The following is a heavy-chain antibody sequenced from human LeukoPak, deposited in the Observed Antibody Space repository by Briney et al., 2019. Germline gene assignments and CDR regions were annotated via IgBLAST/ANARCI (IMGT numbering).Heavy chain of an antibody. Sequence: PGGSLRLSCAASGFTVGSNYMSWVRQAPGKGLEWVSVIYSDGTTYYADSVKGRFTISRDNSKNTLYLQMNSLRAEDTAVYYCARRGYSSGCDYWGQGTLVTVSS. CDR1: GFTVGSNY. V-gene: IGHV3-53*01. CDR3: ARRGYSSGCDY. D-gene: IGHD6-19*01. J-gene: IGHJ4*02. CDR2: IYSDGTT.